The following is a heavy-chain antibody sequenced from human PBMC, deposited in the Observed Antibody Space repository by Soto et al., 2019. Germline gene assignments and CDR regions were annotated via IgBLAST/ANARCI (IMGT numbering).Heavy chain of an antibody. J-gene: IGHJ6*02. CDR3: ARNVLLWFGELSGGYYYYGMDV. Sequence: GASVKVSCKASGGTFSSYAISWVRQAPGQGLEWMGGIIPIFGTANYAQKFQGRVTITADESTSTAYMELSSLRSEDTAVYYCARNVLLWFGELSGGYYYYGMDVWGQGTTVTVSS. CDR1: GGTFSSYA. CDR2: IIPIFGTA. D-gene: IGHD3-10*01. V-gene: IGHV1-69*13.